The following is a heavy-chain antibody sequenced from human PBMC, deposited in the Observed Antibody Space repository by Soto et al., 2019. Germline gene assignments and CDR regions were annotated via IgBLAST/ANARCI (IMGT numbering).Heavy chain of an antibody. D-gene: IGHD3-22*01. CDR2: ISGSGGST. J-gene: IGHJ4*02. V-gene: IGHV3-23*01. CDR1: GFTFSSYA. Sequence: GGSLRLSCAASGFTFSSYAMSWVRQAPGKGLEWVSAISGSGGSTYYADSVKGRFTISRDNSKNTLYLQMNSLRAEDTAVYYCAKASPYYYDSSGYYAPDYWGQGALVTVSS. CDR3: AKASPYYYDSSGYYAPDY.